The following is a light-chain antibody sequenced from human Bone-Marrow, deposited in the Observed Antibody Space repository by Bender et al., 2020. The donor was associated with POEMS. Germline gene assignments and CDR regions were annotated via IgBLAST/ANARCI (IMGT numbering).Light chain of an antibody. V-gene: IGLV3-10*01. J-gene: IGLJ3*02. CDR3: YSTVSADNPWV. CDR2: EDN. Sequence: SFELTQPPSVSVSPGQTARITCSGDALPKTYAYWYQQKSGQAPVLVIYEDNKRPSGIPERFSGSSSGTKATLTISAAQVEEDSVYFCYSTVSADNPWVFGGGTKLTVL. CDR1: ALPKTY.